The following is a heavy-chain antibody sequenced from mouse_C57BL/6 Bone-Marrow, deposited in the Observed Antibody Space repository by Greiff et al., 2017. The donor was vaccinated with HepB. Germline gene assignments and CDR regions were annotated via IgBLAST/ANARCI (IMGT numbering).Heavy chain of an antibody. V-gene: IGHV5-15*01. CDR2: ISNLAYSI. Sequence: EVQLVESGGGLVQPGGSLKLSCAASGFTFSDYGMAWVRQAPRKGPEWVAFISNLAYSIYYADTVTGRVTISRVNAKNTLYLEMSRLRSEDTAMYYCARRTPCWSLDVWGTGTTVTVSS. CDR3: ARRTPCWSLDV. CDR1: GFTFSDYG. J-gene: IGHJ1*03.